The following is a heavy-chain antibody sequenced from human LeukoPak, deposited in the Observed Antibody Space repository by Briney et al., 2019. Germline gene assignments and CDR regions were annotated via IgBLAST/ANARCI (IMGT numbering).Heavy chain of an antibody. CDR3: ARVGGGGGSLDL. D-gene: IGHD3-16*01. Sequence: ASVKVSCKASGGRFTSNAITWVRQAPGQGLEWMGRIIPLLPTTIYAQKFRDRVTITADRSTGTAYMELSSLRSDDTAVYYCARVGGGGGSLDLWGQGTMVTVSS. V-gene: IGHV1-69*04. CDR1: GGRFTSNA. CDR2: IIPLLPTT. J-gene: IGHJ3*01.